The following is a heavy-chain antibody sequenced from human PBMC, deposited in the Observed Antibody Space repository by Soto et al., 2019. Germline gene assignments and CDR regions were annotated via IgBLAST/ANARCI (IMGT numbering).Heavy chain of an antibody. CDR2: INPGDSDT. CDR1: GYSITRCW. CDR3: ARGDIYMDV. J-gene: IGHJ6*03. D-gene: IGHD2-15*01. Sequence: GESLKISCKASGYSITRCWIVWVRQMPGKGLEWMGIINPGDSDTRYSPSLQGQVTFSVDKSISTAYLQWSSLKASDTAMYYCARGDIYMDVCGKGTTVTVSS. V-gene: IGHV5-51*01.